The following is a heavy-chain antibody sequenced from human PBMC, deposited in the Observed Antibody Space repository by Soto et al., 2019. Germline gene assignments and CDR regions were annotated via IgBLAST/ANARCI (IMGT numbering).Heavy chain of an antibody. Sequence: SETLSLTCTVSGGSISSYYWSWIRQPPGKGLEWIGYIYYSGSTNYNPSLKSRVTISVDRSKNQFSLKMSSVTAADTAVYYCARAQVYYDSSGYSPGPYYYGMDVWGQGTTVTVS. CDR1: GGSISSYY. D-gene: IGHD3-22*01. CDR3: ARAQVYYDSSGYSPGPYYYGMDV. V-gene: IGHV4-59*12. J-gene: IGHJ6*02. CDR2: IYYSGST.